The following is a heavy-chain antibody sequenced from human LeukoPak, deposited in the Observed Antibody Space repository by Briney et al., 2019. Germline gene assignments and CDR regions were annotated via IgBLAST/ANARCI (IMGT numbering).Heavy chain of an antibody. J-gene: IGHJ4*02. CDR1: GGSFSGYY. Sequence: SETLSLTCAVYGGSFSGYYWSWIRRPPGKGLEWIGEINHSGSTNYNPSLKSRVTISVDTSKNQFSLKLSSVTAADTAVYYCARGASYYDFWSGYHNDYWGQGTLVTVSS. D-gene: IGHD3-3*01. CDR2: INHSGST. CDR3: ARGASYYDFWSGYHNDY. V-gene: IGHV4-34*01.